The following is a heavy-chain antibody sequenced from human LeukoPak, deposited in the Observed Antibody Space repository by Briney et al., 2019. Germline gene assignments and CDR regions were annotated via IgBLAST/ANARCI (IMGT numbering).Heavy chain of an antibody. CDR2: ISYDGSNK. CDR3: ARGVITMIVVVMNTRRAFDI. V-gene: IGHV3-30-3*01. Sequence: GGSLRLSCAASGFTFSSSAMHWVRQAPDKGLEWVAVISYDGSNKYYADSVKGRFTISRDNSKNTLYLQMNSLRADDTAVYYCARGVITMIVVVMNTRRAFDIWGQGTMVTVSS. D-gene: IGHD3-22*01. J-gene: IGHJ3*02. CDR1: GFTFSSSA.